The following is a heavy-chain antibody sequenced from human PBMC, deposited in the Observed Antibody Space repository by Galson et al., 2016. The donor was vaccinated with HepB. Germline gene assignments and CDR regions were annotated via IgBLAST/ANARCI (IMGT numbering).Heavy chain of an antibody. Sequence: SLRLSCAASGFTFRNYPMHWVRQAPGKGLEWVAVISYDGSNKYYADAVKGRFTISRDNSKNTLYLQMNRLGAVDTAVYYCARDQYVRGSGWYSASGCWGQGTLVTVSS. CDR3: ARDQYVRGSGWYSASGC. CDR1: GFTFRNYP. CDR2: ISYDGSNK. J-gene: IGHJ4*02. D-gene: IGHD6-13*01. V-gene: IGHV3-30-3*01.